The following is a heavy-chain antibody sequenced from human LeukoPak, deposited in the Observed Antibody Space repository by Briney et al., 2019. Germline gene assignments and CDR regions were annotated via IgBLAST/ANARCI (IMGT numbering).Heavy chain of an antibody. J-gene: IGHJ6*02. D-gene: IGHD6-13*01. CDR3: ATAAGTYYYYGMDV. CDR1: GGSVSSGSYY. V-gene: IGHV4-61*01. CDR2: IYYSGST. Sequence: SETLSLTCTVSGGSVSSGSYYWSWIRQPPGKGLEWIGYIYYSGSTNYNPSLKSRVTISVDTSKNQFSLKLSSVTAADTAVYYCATAAGTYYYYGMDVWGQGTTVTVSS.